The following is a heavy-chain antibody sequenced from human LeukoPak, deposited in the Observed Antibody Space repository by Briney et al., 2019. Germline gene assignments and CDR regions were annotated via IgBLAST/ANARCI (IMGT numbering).Heavy chain of an antibody. CDR3: ARCPYDSTGYYSVPSHLDY. CDR1: GFTFSSHW. V-gene: IGHV3-7*01. Sequence: GRSLRLSCAASGFTFSSHWMTWVRRAPGKGLEWVANIKQDGSAKFYVDSLRGGFNISRDNVKNSLFLQMNSVSDDDTAVYYCARCPYDSTGYYSVPSHLDYWGQGTLVTVSS. D-gene: IGHD3-22*01. CDR2: IKQDGSAK. J-gene: IGHJ4*02.